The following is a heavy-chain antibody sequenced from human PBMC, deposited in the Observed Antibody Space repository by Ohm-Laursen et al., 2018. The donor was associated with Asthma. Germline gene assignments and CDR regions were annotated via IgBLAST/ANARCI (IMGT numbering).Heavy chain of an antibody. CDR3: VREDNWGLDL. Sequence: SLRLSCTASGFSFSSHGMHWVRQAPGKGLEWVANIWYDGSGKNFVDFVKGRFTISRDNAKNTLYLQMNSLRAEDMALYYCVREDNWGLDLWGQGTMVTVSS. CDR1: GFSFSSHG. D-gene: IGHD7-27*01. V-gene: IGHV3-33*01. J-gene: IGHJ3*01. CDR2: IWYDGSGK.